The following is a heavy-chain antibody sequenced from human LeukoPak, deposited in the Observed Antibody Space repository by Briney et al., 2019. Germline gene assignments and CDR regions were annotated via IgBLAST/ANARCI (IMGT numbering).Heavy chain of an antibody. CDR1: GFTFSTYS. V-gene: IGHV3-21*01. J-gene: IGHJ3*02. CDR3: ARDSPLSFDI. CDR2: ISSSSSFI. Sequence: GGSLRLPCAASGFTFSTYSMSWVRQAPGKGLEWVSSISSSSSFIYYADSVKGRFTISRDNAKNSVYLQMNSLRAEDTAVYYCARDSPLSFDIWGQGTMVTVSS.